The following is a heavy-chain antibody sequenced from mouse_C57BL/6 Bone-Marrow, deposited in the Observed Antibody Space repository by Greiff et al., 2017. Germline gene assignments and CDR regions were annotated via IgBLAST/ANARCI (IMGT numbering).Heavy chain of an antibody. Sequence: VQLQQPGAELVRPGTSVKLSCKASGYTFPSYWMHWVKQRPGQGLEWIGLIDPSDSYTNYNQKFKGKATLTVDTSSSTAYMQLSSLTSEDSAVYYCARRGGLWYFDVWGTGTTVTVSS. V-gene: IGHV1-59*01. J-gene: IGHJ1*03. CDR1: GYTFPSYW. CDR2: IDPSDSYT. CDR3: ARRGGLWYFDV.